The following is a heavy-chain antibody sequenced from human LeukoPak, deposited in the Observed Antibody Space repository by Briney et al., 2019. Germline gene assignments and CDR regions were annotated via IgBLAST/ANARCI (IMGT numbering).Heavy chain of an antibody. D-gene: IGHD5-18*01. CDR1: GFTFSDTW. CDR2: IRSDESDT. Sequence: GGSLRLSCAASGFTFSDTWMHWVRQAPGEGLVWVSRIRSDESDTRYAESVKGRFTISRDNAKNTLYLQMNSLRAEDTAVYYCARSGRRGYSFGYRFKYYFDYWGQGTLVTVFS. V-gene: IGHV3-74*01. J-gene: IGHJ4*02. CDR3: ARSGRRGYSFGYRFKYYFDY.